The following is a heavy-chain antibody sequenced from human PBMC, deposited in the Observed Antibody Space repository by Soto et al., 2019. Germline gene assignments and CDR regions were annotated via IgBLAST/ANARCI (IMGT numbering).Heavy chain of an antibody. Sequence: EVQLLESGGGLVQPGGSLRLSCAASGFTFSTYTMAWVRQAPGRGPEWVSGVGQDGAPYYADSVKGRFTISRDNSRSSVYLEMIALRGADTAVYYCAKDMRPDGVWDFGHWGQGTLVTVSS. CDR2: VGQDGAP. D-gene: IGHD4-17*01. V-gene: IGHV3-23*01. CDR1: GFTFSTYT. J-gene: IGHJ4*02. CDR3: AKDMRPDGVWDFGH.